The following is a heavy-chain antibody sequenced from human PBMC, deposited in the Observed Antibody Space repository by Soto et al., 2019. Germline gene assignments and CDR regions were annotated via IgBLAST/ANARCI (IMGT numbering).Heavy chain of an antibody. CDR2: IYPDDSDT. V-gene: IGHV5-51*01. D-gene: IGHD1-26*01. J-gene: IGHJ3*02. Sequence: PGESLKISCKGSGPSFTDYWIGWVRQTPVKGLEWMGFIYPDDSDTRYSPSFRGRVTISVDKSITTAYLQWSSLKASDTAMYYCARRSGILGTANDAFDIWGQGTLVTVS. CDR3: ARRSGILGTANDAFDI. CDR1: GPSFTDYW.